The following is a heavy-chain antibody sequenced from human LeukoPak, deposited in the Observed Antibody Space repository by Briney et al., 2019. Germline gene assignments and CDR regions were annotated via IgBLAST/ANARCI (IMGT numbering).Heavy chain of an antibody. CDR2: IYYSGST. V-gene: IGHV4-59*01. CDR3: ERGCGVYYYGSGSPMCNYYGMDV. J-gene: IGHJ6*02. Sequence: SETLSLTCTVSGGSISSYYWSWIRQPPGKGLEWIGYIYYSGSTNYNPSLKSRVTISVDTSKHQFSLKLSSVTAADTAVYYCERGCGVYYYGSGSPMCNYYGMDVWGQGTTVTVSS. CDR1: GGSISSYY. D-gene: IGHD3-10*01.